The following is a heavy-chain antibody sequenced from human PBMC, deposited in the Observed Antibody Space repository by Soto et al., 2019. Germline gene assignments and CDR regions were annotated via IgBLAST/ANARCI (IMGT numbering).Heavy chain of an antibody. V-gene: IGHV4-39*01. CDR2: VEYGGST. J-gene: IGHJ5*02. CDR3: ARHVRGAVTMNWFDP. Sequence: SETLSLTCTVSGGSTISSNFYWGWIRQPPGKGLEWIGSVEYGGSTYYNPSLKSRVTLSADTSKNQFSLNLTSVTAADTAIYYCARHVRGAVTMNWFDPWGHGTLVTVSS. CDR1: GGSTISSNFY. D-gene: IGHD4-17*01.